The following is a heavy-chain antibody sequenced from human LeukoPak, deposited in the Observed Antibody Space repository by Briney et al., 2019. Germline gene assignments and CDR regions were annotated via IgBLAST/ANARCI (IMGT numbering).Heavy chain of an antibody. Sequence: SETLSLTCTVSGGSISSISYYGGWIRQPPGKGLEWIGSIHYSGSTYNSPSLKSRVTISVDTSKNQFSLKLTSVTAADTAVYYCAAHDFWSGPPDYWGQGTLVTVSS. D-gene: IGHD3-3*01. J-gene: IGHJ4*02. CDR2: IHYSGST. CDR3: AAHDFWSGPPDY. CDR1: GGSISSISYY. V-gene: IGHV4-39*01.